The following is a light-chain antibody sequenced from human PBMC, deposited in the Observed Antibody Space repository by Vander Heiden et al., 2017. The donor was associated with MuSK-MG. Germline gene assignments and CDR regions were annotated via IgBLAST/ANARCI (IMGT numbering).Light chain of an antibody. CDR2: LNI. V-gene: IGLV1-40*01. CDR3: QSFDTRLGTSVV. J-gene: IGLJ2*01. Sequence: QSVLTQPPSVSGAPGQRVTISCTGSSSNIGAGFDVHWYQQLPGTAPKRLIYLNINRPSGVPDRFSGSKSGTSASLAITGLQAEDEAEYYCQSFDTRLGTSVVFGGGTKLTVL. CDR1: SSNIGAGFD.